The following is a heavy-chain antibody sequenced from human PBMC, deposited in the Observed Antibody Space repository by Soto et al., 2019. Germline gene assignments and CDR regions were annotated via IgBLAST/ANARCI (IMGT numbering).Heavy chain of an antibody. V-gene: IGHV3-30*18. Sequence: GGSLRLSCAASGFTFSSYGMHWVRQAPGKGLEWVAVISYDGSNKYYADSVKGRFTISRDNSKNTLYLQMNSLRAEDTAVYYCAKDPSCPVLLWFGELLFDYWGQGTLVTVSS. D-gene: IGHD3-10*01. CDR3: AKDPSCPVLLWFGELLFDY. J-gene: IGHJ4*02. CDR2: ISYDGSNK. CDR1: GFTFSSYG.